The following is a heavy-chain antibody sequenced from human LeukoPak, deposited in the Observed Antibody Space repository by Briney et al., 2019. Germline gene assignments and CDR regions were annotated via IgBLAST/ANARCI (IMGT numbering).Heavy chain of an antibody. CDR2: IKQDGSEK. CDR1: GFTFSNYW. CDR3: AREAGTSDY. V-gene: IGHV3-7*01. D-gene: IGHD6-19*01. Sequence: GGSLRLSCAASGFTFSNYWMSLVRQAPGKGLEWVANIKQDGSEKYYVDSVKGRFTISRDNAKNSLYLQMNSLRAEDTAVYYCAREAGTSDYWGQGTLVTVSS. J-gene: IGHJ4*02.